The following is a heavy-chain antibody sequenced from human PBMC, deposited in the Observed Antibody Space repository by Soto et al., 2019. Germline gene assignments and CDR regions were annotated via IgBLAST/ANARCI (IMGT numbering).Heavy chain of an antibody. CDR2: ISAYNGNT. J-gene: IGHJ5*02. Sequence: ASVKVSCKASGYTFTSYGISWVRQAPGQGLEWVGWISAYNGNTNYAQKLQGRVTMTTDTSTSTAYMELRSLRPDDTAVYYCARDQVSWNYAWFDPWGQGTLVTVSS. D-gene: IGHD1-7*01. CDR1: GYTFTSYG. CDR3: ARDQVSWNYAWFDP. V-gene: IGHV1-18*04.